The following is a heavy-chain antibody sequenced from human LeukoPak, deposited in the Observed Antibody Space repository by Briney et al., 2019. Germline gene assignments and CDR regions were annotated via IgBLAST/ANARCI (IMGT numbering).Heavy chain of an antibody. Sequence: PGGSLRLSCAASGFTFSSYEMNWVRQAPGKGLEWVSYISSSGSTIYYADSVKGRFTISRDNAKNSLYLQMNSLRAEDTAVYYCARAEMGDFWSGYYRYYFDYWGQGTLVTVSS. CDR3: ARAEMGDFWSGYYRYYFDY. J-gene: IGHJ4*02. CDR2: ISSSGSTI. CDR1: GFTFSSYE. D-gene: IGHD3-3*01. V-gene: IGHV3-48*03.